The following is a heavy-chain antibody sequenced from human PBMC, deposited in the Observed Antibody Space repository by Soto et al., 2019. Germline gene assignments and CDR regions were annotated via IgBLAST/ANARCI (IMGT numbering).Heavy chain of an antibody. J-gene: IGHJ5*02. CDR3: AREGSSVYGNNWFDP. Sequence: GGSLRLSCAATGFTFSSYGMNWVRQAPGKGLEWASSISSSSSYIYYADSVKGRFTISRDNAKNSLYLQLNSLRAEDTAVYYCAREGSSVYGNNWFDPWGQGTLVTDSS. CDR1: GFTFSSYG. D-gene: IGHD6-13*01. CDR2: ISSSSSYI. V-gene: IGHV3-21*01.